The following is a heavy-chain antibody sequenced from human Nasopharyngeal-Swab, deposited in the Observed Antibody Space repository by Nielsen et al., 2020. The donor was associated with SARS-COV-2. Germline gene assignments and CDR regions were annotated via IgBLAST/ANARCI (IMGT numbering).Heavy chain of an antibody. J-gene: IGHJ2*01. V-gene: IGHV1-24*01. Sequence: WVRQAPGQGLEWMGGFDPEDGETIYAQKFQGRVTMTEDTSTDTAYMELSSLRSEGTAVYYCATGTSVWGSYRSNWYFDLWGRGTLVTVSS. CDR3: ATGTSVWGSYRSNWYFDL. D-gene: IGHD3-16*02. CDR2: FDPEDGET.